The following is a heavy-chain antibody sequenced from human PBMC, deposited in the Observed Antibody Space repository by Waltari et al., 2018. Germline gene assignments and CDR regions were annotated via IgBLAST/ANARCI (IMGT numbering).Heavy chain of an antibody. CDR2: IIPIFGTA. CDR3: AISTYYYDSSGYYFDY. Sequence: QVQLVQSGAEVKKPGSSVKVSCKASGGTFSSYAISLVRPAPGQGLEWMGGIIPIFGTANYAQKFQGRVTITADESTSTAYMELSSLRSEDTAVYYCAISTYYYDSSGYYFDYWGQGTLVTVSS. J-gene: IGHJ4*02. D-gene: IGHD3-22*01. V-gene: IGHV1-69*01. CDR1: GGTFSSYA.